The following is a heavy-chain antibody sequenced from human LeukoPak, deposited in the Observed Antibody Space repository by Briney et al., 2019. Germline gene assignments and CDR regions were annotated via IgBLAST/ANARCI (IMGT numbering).Heavy chain of an antibody. V-gene: IGHV3-23*01. CDR2: ISGSGGTT. CDR1: GLTFYNYA. Sequence: GGSLRLSCVASGLTFYNYAMSWVRQAPGKGLEWVSAISGSGGTTYYADSVKGRFTISRDNSKNTLYLQMSSLRAEDTAVYYCAKDLRYSGSYGSFDYWGQGTLVTVSS. D-gene: IGHD1-26*01. CDR3: AKDLRYSGSYGSFDY. J-gene: IGHJ4*02.